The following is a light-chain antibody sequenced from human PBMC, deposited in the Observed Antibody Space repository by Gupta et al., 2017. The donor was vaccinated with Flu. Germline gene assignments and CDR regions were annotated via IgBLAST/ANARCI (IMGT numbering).Light chain of an antibody. V-gene: IGLV8-61*01. CDR1: SGSVSINSY. CDR3: LLYLGGGIWV. CDR2: STN. J-gene: IGLJ3*02. Sequence: QTVVTPEPSFSVSPGGTVTLTCGLSSGSVSINSYPSWYQQTPGQAPRTLIYSTNTRSSGVPDRFSGSILGNKAALTITGAQADDESDYFCLLYLGGGIWVFGGGTKLTVL.